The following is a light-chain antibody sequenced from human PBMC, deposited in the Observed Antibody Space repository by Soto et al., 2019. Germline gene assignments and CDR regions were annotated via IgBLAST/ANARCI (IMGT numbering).Light chain of an antibody. J-gene: IGLJ2*01. CDR1: NRDVGGYNY. CDR2: EVT. V-gene: IGLV2-14*01. CDR3: SSYSSSSALDVI. Sequence: QSALAQPASVSGSPGQSITISCAGTNRDVGGYNYVSWYQQYPGKAPKLIIYEVTYRPSGVSNRFSGSKSGNTASLTISGLQAEDEAEDYCSSYSSSSALDVIFGGGTKVTVL.